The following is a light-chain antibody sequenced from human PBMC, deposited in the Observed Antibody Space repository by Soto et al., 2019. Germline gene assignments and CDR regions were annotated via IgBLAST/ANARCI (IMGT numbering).Light chain of an antibody. J-gene: IGKJ4*01. Sequence: EILMTQSPATLSVSPGERVTISCRSSQSVSRKLGWYQQKPGQAPRLLIYDASSRATGIPARFSGSGSGTEFTLTISSLQSEDFAVYYCQQYNNWFPFNFGGGTKVEIK. V-gene: IGKV3-15*01. CDR1: QSVSRK. CDR2: DAS. CDR3: QQYNNWFPFN.